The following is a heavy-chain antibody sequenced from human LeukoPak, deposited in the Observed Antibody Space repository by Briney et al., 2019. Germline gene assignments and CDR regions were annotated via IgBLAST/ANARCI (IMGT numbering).Heavy chain of an antibody. D-gene: IGHD6-19*01. J-gene: IGHJ3*02. V-gene: IGHV4-4*02. CDR1: GGSTSSTNW. Sequence: PSETLSLTCAVSGGSTSSTNWWSWVRQSPGKGLEWIGEIYHSGSTNYKPSLRSRVTISVDKSENQFSLNLSSVTAADTAVYYCVANGWYALDIWGQGTMVTVSS. CDR2: IYHSGST. CDR3: VANGWYALDI.